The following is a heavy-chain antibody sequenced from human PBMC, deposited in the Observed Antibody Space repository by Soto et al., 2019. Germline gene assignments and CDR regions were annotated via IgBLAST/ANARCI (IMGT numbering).Heavy chain of an antibody. V-gene: IGHV3-7*01. Sequence: PGGSLRLSCAASGFTFSSYWMSWVRQAPGKGLEWVANIKQDGSEKYYVDSVKGRFTISRDNAKNSLYLQMNSLRAEDTAVYYCVRDLRGYSYGSDYWGQGTLVTVSS. CDR2: IKQDGSEK. CDR1: GFTFSSYW. J-gene: IGHJ4*02. D-gene: IGHD5-18*01. CDR3: VRDLRGYSYGSDY.